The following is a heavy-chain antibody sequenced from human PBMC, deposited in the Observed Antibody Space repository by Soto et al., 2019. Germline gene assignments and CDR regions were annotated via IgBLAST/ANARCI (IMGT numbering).Heavy chain of an antibody. V-gene: IGHV2-5*02. CDR3: ARSTYCSGGSCYPNY. Sequence: QITLKESGPTLVKPTQTLTLTCTFSGFSLSTSGVGVGWIRQPPGKALEWLALIYWDDDKRYSPSLKSRLTSTTDTAQTQVGLTMTHIDPVDTATYYCARSTYCSGGSCYPNYWGQGTLVTVSS. CDR2: IYWDDDK. CDR1: GFSLSTSGVG. D-gene: IGHD2-15*01. J-gene: IGHJ4*02.